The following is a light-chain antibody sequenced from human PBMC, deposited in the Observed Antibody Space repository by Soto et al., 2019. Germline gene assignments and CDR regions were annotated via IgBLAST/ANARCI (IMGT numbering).Light chain of an antibody. CDR1: SSDVGGYNY. V-gene: IGLV2-11*01. CDR2: DVS. J-gene: IGLJ1*01. Sequence: QSALTQPRSVSGSPGQSVTISCTGTSSDVGGYNYVSWYQHHPGKAPQLMVYDVSKRPSGVPDRFSGSKSGNTASLTISGLQAEDEADYYCCSYAGSYVFVFGTGTKVTVL. CDR3: CSYAGSYVFV.